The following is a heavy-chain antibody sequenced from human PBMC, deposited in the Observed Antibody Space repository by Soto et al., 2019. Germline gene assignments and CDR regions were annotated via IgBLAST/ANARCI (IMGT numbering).Heavy chain of an antibody. Sequence: EVQLLESGGGLLPPGGSLRLSCAASGFTFSNYAMNWVRQAPGKGLEWVSTISVSGNSAYYADSVKGRFTISRDNSKNTLYLQLNSLRAEDTAIYYCAKGALSTTSPYDFDYWGQGTLVTVSS. V-gene: IGHV3-23*01. CDR3: AKGALSTTSPYDFDY. J-gene: IGHJ4*02. D-gene: IGHD1-26*01. CDR1: GFTFSNYA. CDR2: ISVSGNSA.